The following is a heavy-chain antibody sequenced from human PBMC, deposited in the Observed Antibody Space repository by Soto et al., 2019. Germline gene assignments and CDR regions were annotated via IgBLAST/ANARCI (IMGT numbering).Heavy chain of an antibody. Sequence: QVQLVQSGAEVKKPGSSVKVSCKASGGTFSSYAISWVRQAPGQGLEWMGGIIPIFGTANYAQKFQGRVTITADKSTSTAYMERSSLRSEDTAVYYCARRVPFTHCSSTSCYLYNWFDPWGQGTLVTVSS. J-gene: IGHJ5*02. CDR1: GGTFSSYA. CDR3: ARRVPFTHCSSTSCYLYNWFDP. D-gene: IGHD2-2*01. CDR2: IIPIFGTA. V-gene: IGHV1-69*06.